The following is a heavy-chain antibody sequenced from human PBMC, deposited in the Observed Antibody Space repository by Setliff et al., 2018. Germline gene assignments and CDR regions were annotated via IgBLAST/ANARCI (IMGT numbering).Heavy chain of an antibody. J-gene: IGHJ3*01. CDR1: GFTFGHYP. Sequence: PGGSLRLSCAASGFTFGHYPMHWVRQAPGKGLEWVAVIWYDGSHQYYADSVKGRFTISRVNSKNMLYLQMNSLRAEDTAVYYCAKGDRDYGNSVDAFDVWGQGTMVTVSS. CDR2: IWYDGSHQ. CDR3: AKGDRDYGNSVDAFDV. D-gene: IGHD4-17*01. V-gene: IGHV3-33*06.